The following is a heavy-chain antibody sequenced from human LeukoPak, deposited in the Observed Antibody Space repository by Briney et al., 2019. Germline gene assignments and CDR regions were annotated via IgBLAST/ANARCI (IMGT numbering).Heavy chain of an antibody. J-gene: IGHJ6*02. CDR3: ARQVEMATRDYYYGMDV. Sequence: SETLSLTCTVSGGSISSGGYYWSWIRQHPGKGLEWIGYIYYSGSTYYNPSLKSRVTISVDTSENQFSLKLSSVTAADTAVYYCARQVEMATRDYYYGMDVWGQGTTVTVSS. D-gene: IGHD5-24*01. CDR1: GGSISSGGYY. CDR2: IYYSGST. V-gene: IGHV4-31*03.